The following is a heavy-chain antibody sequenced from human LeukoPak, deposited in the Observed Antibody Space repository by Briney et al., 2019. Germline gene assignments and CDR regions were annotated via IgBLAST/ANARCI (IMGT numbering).Heavy chain of an antibody. J-gene: IGHJ6*02. CDR1: GFTFTSSA. CDR3: AARRWSGYLLNGMNV. CDR2: IVVGSGNT. Sequence: SVKVSCKASGFTFTSSAMQWVRQARGQRLEWIGWIVVGSGNTNYAQKFQERVTITRDMSTSTAYMELSSLRSKDTAVYYCAARRWSGYLLNGMNVWGQGTTVTVSS. D-gene: IGHD3-3*01. V-gene: IGHV1-58*02.